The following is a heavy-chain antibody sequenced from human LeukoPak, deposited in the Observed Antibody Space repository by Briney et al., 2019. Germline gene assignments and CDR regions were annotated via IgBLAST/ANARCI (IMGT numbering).Heavy chain of an antibody. V-gene: IGHV1-2*02. Sequence: ASVKVSCKASGYTFSYYGVTWVRQAPGQGLEWMGWINPNSGGTNYAQKFQGRVTMTSDTSISTAYMELSRLRSDDTALYYCTRGSYYDSSGYSGVRLFDYWGQGTPVTVPS. D-gene: IGHD3-22*01. J-gene: IGHJ4*02. CDR1: GYTFSYYG. CDR3: TRGSYYDSSGYSGVRLFDY. CDR2: INPNSGGT.